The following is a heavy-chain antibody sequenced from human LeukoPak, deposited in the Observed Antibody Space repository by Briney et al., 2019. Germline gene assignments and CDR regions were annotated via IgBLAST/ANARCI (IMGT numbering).Heavy chain of an antibody. D-gene: IGHD2-2*01. J-gene: IGHJ4*02. CDR1: GFTFSSYA. V-gene: IGHV3-23*01. Sequence: GGSLRLSCAASGFTFSSYAMNWVRQAPGKGLEWVSFISGSGDTTYYADSVKGRFTISRDKSKNTLYLQMNSLSAEDTAVYYCAKAQRYCSSTSCYNFDYWGQGTLVTVSS. CDR2: ISGSGDTT. CDR3: AKAQRYCSSTSCYNFDY.